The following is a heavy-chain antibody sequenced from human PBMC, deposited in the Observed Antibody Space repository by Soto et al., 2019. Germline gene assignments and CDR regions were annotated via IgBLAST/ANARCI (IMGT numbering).Heavy chain of an antibody. CDR1: SESLSGYY. Sequence: QVQLQQWGAGLLKPSETLSLTCAVNSESLSGYYWSWIRQSPGKGLEWIGEIDGSGNTNYSPSLRNRVAMSVDTSKTHFSLNLNSVSAADTAAYYCVGARGRLVGFDYWGQGTLVTVSS. V-gene: IGHV4-34*01. CDR2: IDGSGNT. J-gene: IGHJ4*02. D-gene: IGHD1-26*01. CDR3: VGARGRLVGFDY.